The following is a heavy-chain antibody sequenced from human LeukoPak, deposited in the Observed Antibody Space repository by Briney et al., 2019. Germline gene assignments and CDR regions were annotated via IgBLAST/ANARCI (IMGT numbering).Heavy chain of an antibody. J-gene: IGHJ6*03. V-gene: IGHV1-2*02. Sequence: ASVKVSCKASGGTFNSYGIIWVRQAPGQGLEWMGWINPNSGGTNYAQKFQGRVTMTRDTSISTAYMELSRLRSDDTAVYYCARGVVAATFYYYMDVWGKGTTVTVSS. CDR3: ARGVVAATFYYYMDV. CDR2: INPNSGGT. D-gene: IGHD2-15*01. CDR1: GGTFNSYG.